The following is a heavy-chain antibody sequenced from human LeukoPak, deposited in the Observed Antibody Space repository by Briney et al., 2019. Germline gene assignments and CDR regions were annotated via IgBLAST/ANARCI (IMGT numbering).Heavy chain of an antibody. J-gene: IGHJ4*02. CDR1: GGSISSGDYY. CDR2: IYYSGST. CDR3: ASSGSYSPFDY. D-gene: IGHD1-26*01. Sequence: PSETLSLTCTVSGGSISSGDYYWSWIRQPPGKGLEWIGYIYYSGSTYYNPSLKSRVTISVDTSKNQFSLKLSSVTAADTAVYYCASSGSYSPFDYWGQGTLVTVSS. V-gene: IGHV4-30-4*01.